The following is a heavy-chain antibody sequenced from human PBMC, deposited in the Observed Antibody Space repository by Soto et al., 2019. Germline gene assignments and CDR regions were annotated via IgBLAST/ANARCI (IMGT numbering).Heavy chain of an antibody. CDR2: IYYSGSA. Sequence: SETLSLTYTVSGGYGSSGNWYWSWIRQPPGKGLEWIGYIYYSGSATYNPSLKSRVTLSVDTSKNQFSLKLSSVTAADTAVYYCARRGGAAAGSYNWFDPWGQGTLVTVSS. D-gene: IGHD6-13*01. CDR3: ARRGGAAAGSYNWFDP. J-gene: IGHJ5*02. CDR1: GGYGSSGNWY. V-gene: IGHV4-61*01.